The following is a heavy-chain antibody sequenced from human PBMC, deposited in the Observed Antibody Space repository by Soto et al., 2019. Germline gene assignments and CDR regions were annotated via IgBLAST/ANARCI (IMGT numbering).Heavy chain of an antibody. D-gene: IGHD6-6*01. Sequence: PSETLSLTCTVSGGSISGYYWSWIRQPPGKGLEWIGYIYDSGSTNYNPSLKSRVTISVDTSKNQFSLKLTSVTAADTAVYYCAAPPRYWSQGTLVTVSS. V-gene: IGHV4-59*01. J-gene: IGHJ4*02. CDR2: IYDSGST. CDR3: AAPPRY. CDR1: GGSISGYY.